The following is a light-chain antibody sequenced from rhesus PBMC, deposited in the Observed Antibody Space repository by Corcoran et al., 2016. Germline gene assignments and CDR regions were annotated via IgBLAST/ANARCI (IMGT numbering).Light chain of an antibody. CDR1: QTIKNY. Sequence: EIVMTQSPATLALSPGERVTLSCRASQTIKNYLTWYQQKHGQAPRLLTYGASSMATGIPDRFSGNGSGTDFTLTISSLGAEYVGVYFCLQSSNWPLTFGGGTKVALK. CDR2: GAS. V-gene: IGKV3-24*04. CDR3: LQSSNWPLT. J-gene: IGKJ4*01.